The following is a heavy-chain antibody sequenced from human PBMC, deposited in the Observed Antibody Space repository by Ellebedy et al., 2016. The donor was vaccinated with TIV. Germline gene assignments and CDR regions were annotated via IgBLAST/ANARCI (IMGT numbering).Heavy chain of an antibody. J-gene: IGHJ4*02. CDR3: ARGGTFSHGLWYFDY. D-gene: IGHD5-18*01. Sequence: SETLSLTYAVYGGSFSGYYWSWIRQPPGKGLEWIGEINHSGNTNYNPSLKSRVTISVDTSKNQFSLNLNSVTAADTAAYYCARGGTFSHGLWYFDYWGQGTLVTVSS. CDR2: INHSGNT. CDR1: GGSFSGYY. V-gene: IGHV4-34*01.